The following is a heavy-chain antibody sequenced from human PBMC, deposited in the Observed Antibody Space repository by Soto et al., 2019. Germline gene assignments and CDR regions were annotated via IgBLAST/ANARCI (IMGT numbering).Heavy chain of an antibody. CDR1: GGSVNSGGFY. J-gene: IGHJ4*02. Sequence: PSETLSLTCTVSGGSVNSGGFYWSWIRQSPGKVLEWIGFIYANGNTYYNPSLKSRVNISLDTSQNKSSLKMTSVTVADTAVYYCARDGRTTGYYLDYWGQGTPVTVSS. D-gene: IGHD3-9*01. CDR3: ARDGRTTGYYLDY. V-gene: IGHV4-31*03. CDR2: IYANGNT.